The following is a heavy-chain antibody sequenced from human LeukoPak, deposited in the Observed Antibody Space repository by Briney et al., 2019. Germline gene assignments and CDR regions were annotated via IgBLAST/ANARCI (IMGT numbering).Heavy chain of an antibody. V-gene: IGHV3-23*01. J-gene: IGHJ4*02. D-gene: IGHD3-22*01. CDR2: ISGSGGST. CDR1: GFTFSSYA. Sequence: GGSLRLSCAASGFTFSSYAMSWVRQAPGKGLEWVSGISGSGGSTYYADSVKGRFTISRDNSKNTLYLRMNSLRAEDTAIYYCAKDLYSSGLYYFAFWGQGTLVAVS. CDR3: AKDLYSSGLYYFAF.